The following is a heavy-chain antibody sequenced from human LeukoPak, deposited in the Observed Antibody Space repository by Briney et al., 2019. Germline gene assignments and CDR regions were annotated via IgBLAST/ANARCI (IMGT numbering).Heavy chain of an antibody. V-gene: IGHV4-38-2*02. CDR1: GYSISSGYY. CDR2: IYHSGST. J-gene: IGHJ4*02. Sequence: SETLSLTCTVSGYSISSGYYWGWIRQSPGKGLEWIGSIYHSGSTYYNPSLKSRGTMSLDMSRNQFSLKLSSVTAADTAVYYCARLARDGYNLWYFDYWGQGTLVTVSS. CDR3: ARLARDGYNLWYFDY. D-gene: IGHD5-24*01.